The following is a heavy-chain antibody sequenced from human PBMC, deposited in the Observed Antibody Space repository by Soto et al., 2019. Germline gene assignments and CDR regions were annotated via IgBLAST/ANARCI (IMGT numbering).Heavy chain of an antibody. Sequence: GGSLRLSCAASGFTVSSNYMSWVRQAPGKGLEWVSVIYSGGSTYYADSVKGRFTISRHNSKNTLYLQMNSLRAEDTAVYYCARTYYDSSGYYFDYWGQGTLVTVSS. CDR2: IYSGGST. D-gene: IGHD3-22*01. CDR3: ARTYYDSSGYYFDY. V-gene: IGHV3-53*04. CDR1: GFTVSSNY. J-gene: IGHJ4*02.